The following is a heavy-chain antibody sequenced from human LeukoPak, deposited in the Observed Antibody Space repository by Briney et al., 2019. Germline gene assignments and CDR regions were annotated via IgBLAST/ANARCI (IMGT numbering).Heavy chain of an antibody. D-gene: IGHD1/OR15-1a*01. CDR1: GFTFSNYW. CDR2: IKEDGSQI. Sequence: GGSLRLSCAASGFTFSNYWMTWVRQAPGKGLEWVANIKEDGSQINHVDSVKGRFTISRDNAKNSLYLQMNSLRVEDTAVYYCAKHKIAWRTFDCWGQGTLVTVSS. J-gene: IGHJ4*02. CDR3: AKHKIAWRTFDC. V-gene: IGHV3-7*01.